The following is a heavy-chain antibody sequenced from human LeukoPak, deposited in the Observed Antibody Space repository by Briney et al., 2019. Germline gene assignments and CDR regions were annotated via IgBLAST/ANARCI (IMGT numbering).Heavy chain of an antibody. D-gene: IGHD3-22*01. V-gene: IGHV3-23*01. CDR2: ISGSGGST. Sequence: GGSLRLSCAASGFTFSSYAMSWVRQAPGKGLEWVSAISGSGGSTYYADSVKGRFTISRDNSKNTLYLQMNSLRAEDTAVCYCAKLPATYDSSGYYLPHFDYWGQGTLVTVSS. CDR3: AKLPATYDSSGYYLPHFDY. J-gene: IGHJ4*02. CDR1: GFTFSSYA.